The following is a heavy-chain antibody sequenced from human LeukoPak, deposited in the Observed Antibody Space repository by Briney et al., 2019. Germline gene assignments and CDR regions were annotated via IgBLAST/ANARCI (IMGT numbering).Heavy chain of an antibody. D-gene: IGHD3-3*01. Sequence: SETLSLTCAVYGGSFSGYYWNWIRQPPGKGLEWIGEINHSGSTNYNPSLKSRVNILVDTSKNQFSLKVSSVTAADTAVYYCARGPAGVVTPLDYWGKGTLVTVSS. J-gene: IGHJ4*02. V-gene: IGHV4-34*01. CDR1: GGSFSGYY. CDR3: ARGPAGVVTPLDY. CDR2: INHSGST.